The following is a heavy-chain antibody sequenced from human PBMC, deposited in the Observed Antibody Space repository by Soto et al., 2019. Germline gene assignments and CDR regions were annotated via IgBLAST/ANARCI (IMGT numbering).Heavy chain of an antibody. V-gene: IGHV4-38-2*01. CDR3: ARGHYDYVWGSYRYDGMDV. Sequence: SETLSLTCAVSGDSITSIYHWAWIRQPPGRGLEWVASIYHSGTTYYNPSLKSRVTISVDTSKNQFSLKLSSVTAADTAVYYCARGHYDYVWGSYRYDGMDVWGQGTTVTVSS. CDR2: IYHSGTT. D-gene: IGHD3-16*02. CDR1: GDSITSIYH. J-gene: IGHJ6*02.